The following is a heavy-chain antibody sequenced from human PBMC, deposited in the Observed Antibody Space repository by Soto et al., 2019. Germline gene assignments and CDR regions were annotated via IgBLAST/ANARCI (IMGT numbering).Heavy chain of an antibody. CDR3: SRVGRMATLGLFAY. V-gene: IGHV3-53*01. CDR1: GSTVSSNY. D-gene: IGHD5-12*01. CDR2: IYSGGST. J-gene: IGHJ4*02. Sequence: PGGSLRLSCAASGSTVSSNYMSCVRQAPGKGLEWVSVIYSGGSTYYADSVKGRFTISRDNSKNTLYLQMNSLRAEDTAVYYSSRVGRMATLGLFAYWGQGPLVT.